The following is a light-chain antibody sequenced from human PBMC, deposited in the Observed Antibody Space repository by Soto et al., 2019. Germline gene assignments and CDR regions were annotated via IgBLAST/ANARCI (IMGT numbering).Light chain of an antibody. CDR1: QSLSRN. Sequence: EILMTQSPATLSVSPGERATLSCRASQSLSRNLAWYQQKPGQAPRLLIYGASTRASGIPARFSGVGSGTEFTLPIRSLQSEDFALYYCQHYNDWPPAFTFGPGTKVDL. V-gene: IGKV3-15*01. CDR3: QHYNDWPPAFT. CDR2: GAS. J-gene: IGKJ3*01.